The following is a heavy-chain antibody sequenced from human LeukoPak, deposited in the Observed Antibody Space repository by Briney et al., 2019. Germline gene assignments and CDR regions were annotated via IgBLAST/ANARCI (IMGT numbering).Heavy chain of an antibody. CDR3: AKDGVTYYYGSGSPDY. CDR2: ISYDGSNK. CDR1: GFTFSSYG. D-gene: IGHD3-10*01. V-gene: IGHV3-30*18. J-gene: IGHJ4*02. Sequence: GGSLRLSCAASGFTFSSYGMHWVRQAPGKGLEWVAVISYDGSNKYYADSVKGRFTISRDNSKNTLYLQMNSLRAEDTAVYYCAKDGVTYYYGSGSPDYWGQGTLVTVSS.